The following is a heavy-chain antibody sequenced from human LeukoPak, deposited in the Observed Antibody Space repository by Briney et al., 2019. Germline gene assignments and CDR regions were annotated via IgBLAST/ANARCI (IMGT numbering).Heavy chain of an antibody. Sequence: SETLSLTCAVYGGSFSGYYWSWIRQPPGKGLEWIGEINHSGSTNYNPSLKSRVTISVDTSKNQFSLKLRSVTAADTAVYYCATTLNYYYVDVWGKGTTVTVSS. D-gene: IGHD4-11*01. V-gene: IGHV4-34*01. CDR3: ATTLNYYYVDV. J-gene: IGHJ6*03. CDR2: INHSGST. CDR1: GGSFSGYY.